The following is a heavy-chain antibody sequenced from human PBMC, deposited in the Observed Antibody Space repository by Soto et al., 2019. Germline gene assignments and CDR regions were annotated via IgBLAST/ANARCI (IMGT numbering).Heavy chain of an antibody. CDR3: ARSGVAAAIGKPTRDDAFDI. J-gene: IGHJ3*02. CDR1: GGTFSSYV. D-gene: IGHD2-2*01. CDR2: IMPIFGTP. V-gene: IGHV1-69*01. Sequence: QVQLVQSGAEVKKSGSSVKVSCKASGGTFSSYVINWVRQAPGHGREWMGGIMPIFGTPNYAQKFQGRVTISADESTSTAYMELSSLRSDDTAVFYCARSGVAAAIGKPTRDDAFDIWGQGTMVIVSS.